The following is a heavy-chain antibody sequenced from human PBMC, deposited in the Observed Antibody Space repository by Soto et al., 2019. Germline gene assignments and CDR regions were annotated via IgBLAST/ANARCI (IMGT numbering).Heavy chain of an antibody. J-gene: IGHJ4*02. V-gene: IGHV4-39*01. CDR1: GVSITNSSYY. CDR2: IYYSGIT. CDR3: ARHGSN. Sequence: QLQLQESGPGLVKPSETLSLTCTVSGVSITNSSYYWGWIGRPPGKGLEWIGTIYYSGITYYNPSLKSRVTISVDTSKNQFSLKLTSVTAADTAVYYCARHGSNWGQGTLVTVSS.